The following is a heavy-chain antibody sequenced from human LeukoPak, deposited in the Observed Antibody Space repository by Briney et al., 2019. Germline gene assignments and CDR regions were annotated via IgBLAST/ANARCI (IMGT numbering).Heavy chain of an antibody. CDR3: ARHRGGSSPSVFDS. CDR2: VYYSGST. V-gene: IGHV4-39*01. CDR1: GGSVSSSSYY. J-gene: IGHJ4*02. Sequence: SETLSLTCTVSGGSVSSSSYYWGWIRQPPGKGLEWIGSVYYSGSTYYNPSLKSRVTISVDTSKNQFPLKMSSVTAADTTLFYCARHRGGSSPSVFDSWGQGTLVTVSS. D-gene: IGHD2-15*01.